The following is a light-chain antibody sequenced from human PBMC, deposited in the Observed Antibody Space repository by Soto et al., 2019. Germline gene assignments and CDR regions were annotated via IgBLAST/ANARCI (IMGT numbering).Light chain of an antibody. V-gene: IGKV3-20*01. CDR1: QSVTSSS. Sequence: EIVLTQSPGTLSLSPGERATLSCRASQSVTSSSLAWYQQKPGQAPSLLIYGASNRATGIPDRFSGSGSVTDFTLTISRLEPEDFAVYYCQQYGSSPYTFGQGTKLELK. CDR3: QQYGSSPYT. J-gene: IGKJ2*01. CDR2: GAS.